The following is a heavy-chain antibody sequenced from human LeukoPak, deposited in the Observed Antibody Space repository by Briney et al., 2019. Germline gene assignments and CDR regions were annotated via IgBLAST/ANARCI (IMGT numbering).Heavy chain of an antibody. Sequence: PGRSLRLSRAASGFTFSSYAMHWVRQAPGKGLEWVAVISYDGSNKYYADSVKGRFTISRDNSKNTLYLQMNSLRAEDTAVCYCARDPSYSSRRGFYGMDVWGQGTTVTVSS. D-gene: IGHD6-13*01. CDR2: ISYDGSNK. CDR1: GFTFSSYA. J-gene: IGHJ6*02. V-gene: IGHV3-30-3*01. CDR3: ARDPSYSSRRGFYGMDV.